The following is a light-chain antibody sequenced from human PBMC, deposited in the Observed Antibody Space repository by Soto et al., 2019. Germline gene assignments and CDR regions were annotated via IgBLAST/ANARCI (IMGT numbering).Light chain of an antibody. CDR1: NSDVGGYNY. J-gene: IGLJ1*01. CDR2: EVS. Sequence: QSVLTQPASVSGSPGQSITISCTGTNSDVGGYNYVSWYQQHPGKAPELMIYEVSHRPSGVSNRFSGSKSDNTASLTIPGLQAEDEADYYCSSYTSISTLYVFGTGTKVT. V-gene: IGLV2-14*01. CDR3: SSYTSISTLYV.